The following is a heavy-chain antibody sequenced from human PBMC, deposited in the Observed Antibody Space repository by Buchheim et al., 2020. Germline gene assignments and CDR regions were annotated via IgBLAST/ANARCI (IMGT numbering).Heavy chain of an antibody. CDR1: GFTFSLSS. V-gene: IGHV3-48*01. Sequence: EVQLVESGGGLVQPGESLRLSCTASGFTFSLSSMNWVRQAPGQGLEWISYITSTSITMYYADSVQGRFTTSRDNAKNSPYLQMNSLRAEDTALYYCARAHNTGWLYNAMDVWGQGTT. CDR2: ITSTSITM. D-gene: IGHD6-19*01. J-gene: IGHJ6*02. CDR3: ARAHNTGWLYNAMDV.